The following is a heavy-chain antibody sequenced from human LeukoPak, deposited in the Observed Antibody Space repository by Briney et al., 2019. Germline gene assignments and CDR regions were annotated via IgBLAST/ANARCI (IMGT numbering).Heavy chain of an antibody. CDR3: ARTPRVVVAATTGYCGKDV. CDR1: GGSFSGYY. CDR2: IIHSIST. Sequence: SECVSLTCAVYGGSFSGYYWSWIRQPPGKGLEWIGEIIHSISTNYNPSLKSRVNISVDSSNNQFSLKMSSVTAADTAVYYCARTPRVVVAATTGYCGKDVWGQGTTLTVS. J-gene: IGHJ6*02. D-gene: IGHD2-15*01. V-gene: IGHV4-34*12.